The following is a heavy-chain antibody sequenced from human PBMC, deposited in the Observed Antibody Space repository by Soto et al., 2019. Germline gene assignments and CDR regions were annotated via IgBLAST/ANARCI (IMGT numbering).Heavy chain of an antibody. CDR2: IYYSGST. Sequence: PSETLSLTCTVSGGSISSYYWSWIRQPPGKGLEWIGYIYYSGSTNYNPSLKSRVTISVDTSKNQFSLKLSSVTAADTAVYYCARGNYYYYYMDVWGKGTTVTVSS. V-gene: IGHV4-59*01. CDR3: ARGNYYYYYMDV. J-gene: IGHJ6*03. CDR1: GGSISSYY.